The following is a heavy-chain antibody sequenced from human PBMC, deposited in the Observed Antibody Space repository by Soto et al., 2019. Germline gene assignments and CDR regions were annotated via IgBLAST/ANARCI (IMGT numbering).Heavy chain of an antibody. V-gene: IGHV3-64*01. CDR1: GFTLSSDA. CDR3: ARRARADYYYMDV. Sequence: EVQLVESGGGLAQPGGSLRLSCAASGFTLSSDAMDWVRQAPGKGLEYVSGISSNGIGTYYANSVKGRFTISRDNSKNTVYHQMDSLRPEDMAVYYCARRARADYYYMDVWGKGTTVTVS. J-gene: IGHJ6*03. CDR2: ISSNGIGT. D-gene: IGHD6-6*01.